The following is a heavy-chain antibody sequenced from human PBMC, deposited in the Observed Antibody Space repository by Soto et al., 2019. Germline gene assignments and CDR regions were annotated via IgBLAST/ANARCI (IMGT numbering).Heavy chain of an antibody. CDR1: EGRFAGYG. Sequence: GASLRVSWSGAEGRFAGYGGSWVRPLPGNGLEWMGRIDPSDSYTNYSPSFQGHVTISADKSISTAYLQWSSLKASDTAMYYCSRLQAAAGDNDLTFDYWGQGTLVTVSS. V-gene: IGHV5-10-1*01. D-gene: IGHD6-13*01. J-gene: IGHJ4*02. CDR3: SRLQAAAGDNDLTFDY. CDR2: IDPSDSYT.